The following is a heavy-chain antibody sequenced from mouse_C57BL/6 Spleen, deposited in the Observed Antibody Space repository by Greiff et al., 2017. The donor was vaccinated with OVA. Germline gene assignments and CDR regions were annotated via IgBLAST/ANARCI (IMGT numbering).Heavy chain of an antibody. CDR1: GYTFTDSN. CDR2: INPNNGGT. Sequence: EVKLVESGPELVKPGASVKMSCKASGYTFTDSNMHWVKQSHGKSLEWIGYINPNNGGTSYNQKFKGKATLTVNKSSSTAYMELRSLTSEDSAVYYCARPCDYDLSWFAYWGQGTLVTVSA. CDR3: ARPCDYDLSWFAY. V-gene: IGHV1-22*01. J-gene: IGHJ3*01. D-gene: IGHD2-4*01.